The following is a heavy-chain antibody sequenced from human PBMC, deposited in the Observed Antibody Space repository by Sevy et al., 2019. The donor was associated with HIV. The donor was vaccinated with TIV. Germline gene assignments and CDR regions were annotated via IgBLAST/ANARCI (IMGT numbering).Heavy chain of an antibody. V-gene: IGHV3-23*01. D-gene: IGHD1-26*01. CDR1: GFTFSSYA. CDR3: ANPRRSGSSPPYFDY. CDR2: ISGSGGST. Sequence: GGSLRLSCAASGFTFSSYAMSWVRQAPGKGLEWVSSISGSGGSTYYADSVKGRFTISRDNSKNTLYLQMNSLRAEDTAVYYCANPRRSGSSPPYFDYWGQGTLVTVSS. J-gene: IGHJ4*02.